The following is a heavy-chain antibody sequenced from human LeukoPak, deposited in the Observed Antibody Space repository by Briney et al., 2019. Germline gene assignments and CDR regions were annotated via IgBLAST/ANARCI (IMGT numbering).Heavy chain of an antibody. CDR2: IYYSGST. J-gene: IGHJ4*02. Sequence: SETLSLTCTVSGGSISSSSYYWGWIRQPPGKGLEWIGSIYYSGSTYYNPSLKSRVTISVDTSKNQFSLKLSSVTAADTAVYYCARLWYNWNPLTVDYWGQGTLVTVSS. CDR1: GGSISSSSYY. V-gene: IGHV4-39*01. D-gene: IGHD1-20*01. CDR3: ARLWYNWNPLTVDY.